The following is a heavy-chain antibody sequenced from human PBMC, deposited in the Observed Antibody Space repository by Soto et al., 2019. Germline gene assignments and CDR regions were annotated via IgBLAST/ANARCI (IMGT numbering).Heavy chain of an antibody. CDR1: GYTFTHHY. V-gene: IGHV1-46*01. J-gene: IGHJ4*02. Sequence: QVQLVQSGAGVKKPGASVKLSCGTSGYTFTHHYIHWVRQTPGQGLEWLAIINPASGSTNYAQDFQGRVTLTMDTSTTTVYMELSGLRAEDTAIFYCARDLAAGDYWGQGTLVTVSS. CDR2: INPASGST. CDR3: ARDLAAGDY. D-gene: IGHD6-13*01.